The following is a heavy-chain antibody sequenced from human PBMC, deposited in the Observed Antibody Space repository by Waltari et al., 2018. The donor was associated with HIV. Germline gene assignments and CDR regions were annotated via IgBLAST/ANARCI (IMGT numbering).Heavy chain of an antibody. V-gene: IGHV4-38-2*02. CDR1: GYSISSGYY. D-gene: IGHD7-27*01. Sequence: QVQLQESGPGLVKPSETLSLTCTVSGYSISSGYYWGWIRQPPGKGLEWIGSMYHSGSTYYNPSLNSRVTMSVDTSKNQFSLKLSSVTAADTAVYYCARRSGEYWYFDLWGRGTLVTVSS. CDR2: MYHSGST. CDR3: ARRSGEYWYFDL. J-gene: IGHJ2*01.